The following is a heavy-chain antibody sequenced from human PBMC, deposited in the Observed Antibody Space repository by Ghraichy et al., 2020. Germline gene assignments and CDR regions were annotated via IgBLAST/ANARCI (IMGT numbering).Heavy chain of an antibody. CDR3: VSGGSGSSYFDY. V-gene: IGHV4-31*03. Sequence: TLSLTCTVSGASISSGGYYWNWIRQHPGKGLEWIGYIPYSGTTYYKPSLKSRVTISVDTSKNQFSLKLSSVTAADTAVYYCVSGGSGSSYFDYWGQGTLVAVAA. D-gene: IGHD3-10*01. CDR1: GASISSGGYY. CDR2: IPYSGTT. J-gene: IGHJ4*02.